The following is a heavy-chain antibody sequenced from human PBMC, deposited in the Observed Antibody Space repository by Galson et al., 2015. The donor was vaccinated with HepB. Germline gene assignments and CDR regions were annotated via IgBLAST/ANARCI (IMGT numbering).Heavy chain of an antibody. CDR1: AYTFTAYY. D-gene: IGHD3-3*01. V-gene: IGHV1-2*06. Sequence: SVKVSCKASAYTFTAYYMHWVRQAPGQGLEWMGRINPDTGDPTSAQKFQGRVTMTRDTSISTAYLVLSRLRSDDTAVYYCARGGKIRFFHSSYWGQGTLVTVSS. J-gene: IGHJ4*02. CDR2: INPDTGDP. CDR3: ARGGKIRFFHSSY.